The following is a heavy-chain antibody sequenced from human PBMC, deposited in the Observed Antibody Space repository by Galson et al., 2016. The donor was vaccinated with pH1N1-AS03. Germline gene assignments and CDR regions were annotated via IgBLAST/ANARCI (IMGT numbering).Heavy chain of an antibody. CDR1: GFTFHNFA. CDR3: ATAPGGVNV. V-gene: IGHV3-30*04. D-gene: IGHD3-10*01. J-gene: IGHJ6*02. Sequence: SLRLSCAASGFTFHNFAMTWVRQAPGKGLEWVALISFDGNNKFYADSLRGRFTISRENSKNTLYLDINSLTTEDTAMYYCATAPGGVNVWGQGTMVTVSS. CDR2: ISFDGNNK.